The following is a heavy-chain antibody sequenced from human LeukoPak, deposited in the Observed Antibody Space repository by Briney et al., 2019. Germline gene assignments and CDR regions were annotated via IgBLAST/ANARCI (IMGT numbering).Heavy chain of an antibody. CDR3: AKLLYYYDSSQPY. V-gene: IGHV3-23*01. Sequence: PGGFLRLSCAASGFTFSTYGMSWVRQAPGKGLEWVSAISATGGNTFYADSVKGRFTISRDNSRNTLYLQMNSLRAEDTAVYYCAKLLYYYDSSQPYWGQGTLVTVSS. J-gene: IGHJ4*02. CDR1: GFTFSTYG. D-gene: IGHD3-22*01. CDR2: ISATGGNT.